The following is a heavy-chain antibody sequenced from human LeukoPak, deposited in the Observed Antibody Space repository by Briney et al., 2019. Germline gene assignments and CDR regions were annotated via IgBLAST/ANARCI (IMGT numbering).Heavy chain of an antibody. CDR2: MNPNSGNT. Sequence: ASVKVSCKASGYTFTSYDINWVRQATGQGLEWMGWMNPNSGNTGYAQKFQGRVTITRNTSISTAYMELSRLRSDDTAVYYCARGAGYCSSTGCYSDFDYWGQGTLVTVSS. V-gene: IGHV1-8*03. CDR3: ARGAGYCSSTGCYSDFDY. CDR1: GYTFTSYD. J-gene: IGHJ4*02. D-gene: IGHD2-2*01.